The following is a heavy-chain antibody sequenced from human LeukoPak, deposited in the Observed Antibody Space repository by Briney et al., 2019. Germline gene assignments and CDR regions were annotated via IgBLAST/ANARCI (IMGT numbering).Heavy chain of an antibody. CDR3: ARDWMGYCSSNSCYLYYMDV. Sequence: GGSLRLSCAASGFTFSSYWMSWVRQAPGKGLEWVANIKEDGSEKDYVDSVRGRFTISRDNARISLYLQMNSLRAEDTAVYYCARDWMGYCSSNSCYLYYMDVWGKGTTVTVSS. J-gene: IGHJ6*03. CDR1: GFTFSSYW. D-gene: IGHD2-2*01. CDR2: IKEDGSEK. V-gene: IGHV3-7*01.